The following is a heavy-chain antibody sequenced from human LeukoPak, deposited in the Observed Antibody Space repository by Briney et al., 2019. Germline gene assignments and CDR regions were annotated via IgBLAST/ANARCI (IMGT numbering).Heavy chain of an antibody. CDR1: GYAFTGYY. Sequence: ASVKVSCKASGYAFTGYYMHWVRQAPGQGLEWMGWINPNSGATNYAQKFQGRVTMTRDTSITTAYMELSSLRSDDTAIFYRATGVNFDYWGQGTLVSVSS. CDR3: ATGVNFDY. J-gene: IGHJ4*02. CDR2: INPNSGAT. V-gene: IGHV1-2*02.